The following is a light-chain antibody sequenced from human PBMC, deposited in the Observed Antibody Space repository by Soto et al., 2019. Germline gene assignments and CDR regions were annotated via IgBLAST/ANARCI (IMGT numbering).Light chain of an antibody. CDR3: CSYAGSSTVV. J-gene: IGLJ3*02. CDR1: TSDVGRYNL. Sequence: QSALTQPASVSGSAGQSITISCSGTTSDVGRYNLVSWYQHHPGKAPKLLIYEGSKRPSGVSNRFSGSKSGNTASLTISGLQAEDEADYYCCSYAGSSTVVFGGGTKLTVL. V-gene: IGLV2-23*01. CDR2: EGS.